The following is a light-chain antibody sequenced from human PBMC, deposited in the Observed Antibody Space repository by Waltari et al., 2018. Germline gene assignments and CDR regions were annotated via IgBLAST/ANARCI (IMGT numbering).Light chain of an antibody. CDR1: SGSIATDY. J-gene: IGLJ3*02. Sequence: NFLLTQPHSVSESPGKTVTISCTRSSGSIATDYVQWYQQRPGRAPTTVLYEDDQRPSGFPVRFSGSIDSSSNSASLTISGLKTEDEADYYCHSYDSSPFWVFGGGTKLTVL. CDR3: HSYDSSPFWV. V-gene: IGLV6-57*03. CDR2: EDD.